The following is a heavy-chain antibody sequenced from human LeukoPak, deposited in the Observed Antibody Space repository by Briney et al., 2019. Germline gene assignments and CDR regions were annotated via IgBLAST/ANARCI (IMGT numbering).Heavy chain of an antibody. CDR1: GGSISSGGYY. V-gene: IGHV4-30-2*01. Sequence: PSQTLSLTCTVSGGSISSGGYYWSWIRQPPGKGLESIGYIYHSGSTYYSPSLKSRVTISVDRSKNQFSLKLSSVTAADTAVYYCARGILSNYYDSSGSDYWGQGTLVTVSS. CDR2: IYHSGST. CDR3: ARGILSNYYDSSGSDY. J-gene: IGHJ4*02. D-gene: IGHD3-22*01.